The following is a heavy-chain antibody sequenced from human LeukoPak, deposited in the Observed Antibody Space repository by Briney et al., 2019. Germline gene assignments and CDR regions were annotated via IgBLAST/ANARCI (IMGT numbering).Heavy chain of an antibody. CDR3: ARQSCLGCPLDY. CDR2: IYPGDSDT. CDR1: GYNFFNYW. V-gene: IGHV5-51*01. J-gene: IGHJ4*02. Sequence: GESLKISCNGSGYNFFNYWIAWVRQMPGKGLEWMGIIYPGDSDTRYSPSFQGQVTISADKSISTATLQWDSLKASDTAIYYCARQSCLGCPLDYWGQGTLVTVSS. D-gene: IGHD4/OR15-4a*01.